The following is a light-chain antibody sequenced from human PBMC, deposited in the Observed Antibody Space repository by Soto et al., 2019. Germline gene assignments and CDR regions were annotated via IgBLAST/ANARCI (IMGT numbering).Light chain of an antibody. Sequence: DIHMAQSPASPSASVGDRVTITCRASHNIVTYLNWYQQKAGKAPSLLIYEGSRLQSGVPFRFFGSGSGTDFTPAINSLQYEDSATYYCHQCQDTPLALGPGTKLAIK. V-gene: IGKV1-39*01. CDR2: EGS. CDR1: HNIVTY. CDR3: HQCQDTPLA. J-gene: IGKJ2*01.